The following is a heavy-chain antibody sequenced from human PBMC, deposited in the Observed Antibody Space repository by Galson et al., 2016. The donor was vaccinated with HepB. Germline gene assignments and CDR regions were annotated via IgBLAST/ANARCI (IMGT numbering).Heavy chain of an antibody. V-gene: IGHV4-59*01. D-gene: IGHD1-1*01. CDR2: IYYSGST. CDR3: ARGGAKSGSYYGY. Sequence: SETLSLTCTVSGGSLSNYHWSWIRQPPGKRLEWIGYIYYSGSTNYNPSLKSRVTISVDTSKNQFSLKMDSVTAADTAVYYCARGGAKSGSYYGYWGQGTLVAVAS. J-gene: IGHJ4*02. CDR1: GGSLSNYH.